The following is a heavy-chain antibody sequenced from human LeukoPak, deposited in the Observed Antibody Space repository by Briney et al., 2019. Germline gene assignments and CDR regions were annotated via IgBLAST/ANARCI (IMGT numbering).Heavy chain of an antibody. D-gene: IGHD4-23*01. CDR3: ARDGTTVVTPISY. CDR1: GFTFNEYY. Sequence: GSLRLSLAASGFTFNEYYKSLVRPAPGEGLELVSYISSGGSTIYYADSVKGRFTISRDNAKNSLYLQMNSLRADDTAVYYCARDGTTVVTPISYWGQGTLVTVSS. CDR2: ISSGGSTI. J-gene: IGHJ4*02. V-gene: IGHV3-11*01.